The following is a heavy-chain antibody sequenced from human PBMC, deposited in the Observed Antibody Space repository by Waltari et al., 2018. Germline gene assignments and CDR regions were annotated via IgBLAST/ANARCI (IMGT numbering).Heavy chain of an antibody. V-gene: IGHV1-8*01. CDR1: GYTFTSYD. D-gene: IGHD3-3*01. J-gene: IGHJ5*02. Sequence: QVQLVQSGAEVKKPGASVKVSCQASGYTFTSYDINWVRQATGQGLEWMGWMNPNSGNTGYAQKFQGRVTMTRNTSISTAYMELSSLRSEDTAVYYCARVGYYDCWSGYLDNWFDPWGQGTLVTVSS. CDR3: ARVGYYDCWSGYLDNWFDP. CDR2: MNPNSGNT.